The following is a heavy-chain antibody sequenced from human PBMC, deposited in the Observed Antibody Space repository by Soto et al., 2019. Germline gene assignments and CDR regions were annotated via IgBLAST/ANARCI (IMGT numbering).Heavy chain of an antibody. D-gene: IGHD3-3*01. CDR1: GYTFSSYD. J-gene: IGHJ4*02. V-gene: IGHV1-18*01. Sequence: QVQLVQSRAEVKKPGASVKVSCKASGYTFSSYDIIWVRQAPGQGLEWMGWISTYNGNTNYAQTLQGRVTMTTDTXTSTAYMELRSLRSDDTAVYYCARRSGDGYNYFDYWGQGTLVTVSS. CDR3: ARRSGDGYNYFDY. CDR2: ISTYNGNT.